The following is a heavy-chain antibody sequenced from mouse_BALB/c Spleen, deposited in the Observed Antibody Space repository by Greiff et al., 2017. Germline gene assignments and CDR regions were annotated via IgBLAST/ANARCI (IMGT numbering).Heavy chain of an antibody. CDR1: GFTFSSYG. J-gene: IGHJ3*01. V-gene: IGHV5-6*01. D-gene: IGHD2-4*01. CDR2: ISSGGSYT. CDR3: ARFYYDYDEGAWFAY. Sequence: EVQRVESGGDLVKPGGSLKLSCAASGFTFSSYGMSWVRQTPDKRLEWVATISSGGSYTYYPDSVKGRFTISRDNAKNTLYLQMSSLKSEDTAMYYCARFYYDYDEGAWFAYWGQGTLVTVSA.